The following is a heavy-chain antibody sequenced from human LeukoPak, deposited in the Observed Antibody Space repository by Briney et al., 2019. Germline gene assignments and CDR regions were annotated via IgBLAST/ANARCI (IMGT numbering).Heavy chain of an antibody. V-gene: IGHV1-8*01. Sequence: ASVKVSCKASGYTFTSYDINWVRQATGQGLEWKGWMNPNSGNTGYAQKFQGRVTMTRNTSISTAYMELSSLRSEDTAVYYCARVMAGAPNFDYWGQGTLVTVSS. D-gene: IGHD6-19*01. CDR2: MNPNSGNT. CDR3: ARVMAGAPNFDY. CDR1: GYTFTSYD. J-gene: IGHJ4*02.